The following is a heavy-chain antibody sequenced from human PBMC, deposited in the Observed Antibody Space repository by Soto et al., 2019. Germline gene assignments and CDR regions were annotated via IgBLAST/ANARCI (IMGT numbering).Heavy chain of an antibody. Sequence: PGESLKISCKGSGYSFSRFWIGWVRQMAGKGLEWMGIIYPGDSDTRYSPSFQGHVTLSADKSISTAYLQWSSLKASDTAMYYCSFVYYSGRTYYIAYSAQRSPVPVSS. V-gene: IGHV5-51*01. D-gene: IGHD3-10*01. J-gene: IGHJ4*02. CDR1: GYSFSRFW. CDR3: SFVYYSGRTYYIAY. CDR2: IYPGDSDT.